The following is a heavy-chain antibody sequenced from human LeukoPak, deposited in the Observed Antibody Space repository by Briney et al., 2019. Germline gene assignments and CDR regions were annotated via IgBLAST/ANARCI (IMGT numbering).Heavy chain of an antibody. D-gene: IGHD2-2*01. Sequence: PSETLSLTCTVSGRSISSGGYYWSWIRQHPGKGLEWIGYIYYSGSTYYNPSLKSRVTISVDTSKNQFSLKLSSVTAADTAVYYCARVIVVVPAANYYFDYWGQGTLVTVSS. V-gene: IGHV4-31*03. J-gene: IGHJ4*02. CDR2: IYYSGST. CDR1: GRSISSGGYY. CDR3: ARVIVVVPAANYYFDY.